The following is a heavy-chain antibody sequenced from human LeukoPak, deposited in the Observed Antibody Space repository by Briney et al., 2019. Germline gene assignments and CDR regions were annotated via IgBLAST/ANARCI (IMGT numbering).Heavy chain of an antibody. CDR1: GYTFTSYG. CDR3: ARAGAPDVYYDILTGDYPLGY. CDR2: ISAYNGNT. D-gene: IGHD3-9*01. V-gene: IGHV1-18*01. J-gene: IGHJ4*02. Sequence: GASVKVSCKASGYTFTSYGISWVRQAPGQGLEWMGWISAYNGNTNYAQKLQGRVTMTTDTSTSTAYMELRSLRSDDTAVYYCARAGAPDVYYDILTGDYPLGYWGQGTLVTVSS.